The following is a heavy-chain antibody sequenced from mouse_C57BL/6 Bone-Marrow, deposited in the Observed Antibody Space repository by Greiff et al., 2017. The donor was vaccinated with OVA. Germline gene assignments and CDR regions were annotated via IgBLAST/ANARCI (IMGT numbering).Heavy chain of an antibody. J-gene: IGHJ4*01. V-gene: IGHV1-81*01. CDR1: GYTFTSYG. CDR2: IYPRSGNT. D-gene: IGHD3-2*02. Sequence: LVESGAELARPGASVKLSCKASGYTFTSYGISWVKQRTGQGLEWIGEIYPRSGNTYYNEKFKGKATLTADKSSSTAYMELRSLTSEDSAVYFCARQLRLPIYYAMDYWGQGTSVTVSS. CDR3: ARQLRLPIYYAMDY.